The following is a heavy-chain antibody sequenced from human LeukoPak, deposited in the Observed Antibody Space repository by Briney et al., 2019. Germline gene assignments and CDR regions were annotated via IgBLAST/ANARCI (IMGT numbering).Heavy chain of an antibody. CDR2: IYYSGST. Sequence: PSETLSPTCTVSGGSISSYYWSWIRQLPGKGLEWIGYIYYSGSTNYNPSLKSRVTISVDTSKNQFSLKLSSVTAADTAVYYCARTEGPTDYGDYFDYWGQGTLVTVSS. CDR3: ARTEGPTDYGDYFDY. J-gene: IGHJ4*02. D-gene: IGHD4-17*01. V-gene: IGHV4-59*01. CDR1: GGSISSYY.